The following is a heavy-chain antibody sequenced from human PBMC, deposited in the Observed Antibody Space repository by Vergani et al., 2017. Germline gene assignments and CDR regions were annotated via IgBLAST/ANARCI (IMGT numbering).Heavy chain of an antibody. V-gene: IGHV1-69-2*01. D-gene: IGHD4-17*01. CDR1: GYTFTDHY. Sequence: EVQLVQSGAEVKKPGATMKISCTVSGYTFTDHYMHWVKQAPGKGLEWMGLVDPEDGETIYAEKFKGRVTIAADTSTDTAHLELSSLRSEDTAVYYCATPQTVTTGGMEVWGQGTTVIVCS. J-gene: IGHJ6*02. CDR2: VDPEDGET. CDR3: ATPQTVTTGGMEV.